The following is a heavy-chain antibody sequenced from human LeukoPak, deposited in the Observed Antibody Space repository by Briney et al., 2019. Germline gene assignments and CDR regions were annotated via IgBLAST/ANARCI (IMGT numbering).Heavy chain of an antibody. J-gene: IGHJ4*02. CDR3: ARHGAIPGRDWTFDY. D-gene: IGHD3/OR15-3a*01. V-gene: IGHV4-39*01. Sequence: PSETLSLTCTVSGGSISSSSYYWGWIRQPPGKGLEWIGSIYYRGDTYYNPSLKSRVTISVVTSKNQFSLRLSSVTAADTAVYYCARHGAIPGRDWTFDYWGQGTLVIVSS. CDR1: GGSISSSSYY. CDR2: IYYRGDT.